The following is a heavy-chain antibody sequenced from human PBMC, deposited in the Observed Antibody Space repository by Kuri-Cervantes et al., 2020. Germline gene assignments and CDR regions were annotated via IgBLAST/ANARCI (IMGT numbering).Heavy chain of an antibody. J-gene: IGHJ5*02. CDR3: ARGSAAAGTGWFDP. CDR1: GFTFSSYS. CDR2: ISSSSSYI. Sequence: GGSLRLSCAASGFTFSSYSMNWVRQAPGKGLEWVSSISSSSSYIYYADSVKGRFTISRDNAKNSLYLQMNSLRAEDTAVYYCARGSAAAGTGWFDPWGQGTLVTVSS. V-gene: IGHV3-21*01. D-gene: IGHD6-13*01.